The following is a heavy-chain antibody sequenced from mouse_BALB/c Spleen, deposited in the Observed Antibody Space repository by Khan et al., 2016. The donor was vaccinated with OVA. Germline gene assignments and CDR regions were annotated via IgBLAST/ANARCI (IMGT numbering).Heavy chain of an antibody. CDR3: ARIKEIVATYFDY. J-gene: IGHJ2*01. Sequence: VKLQESGAELVKAGASVKMSCKASGYIFTSYWMHWVKQRLGQGLEWFAETNPTNGRTYYNEKFKSKATLTVDKSSSTAYMLLSGPTFDGSVVYDCARIKEIVATYFDYGSQGTTLTVSS. V-gene: IGHV1S81*02. CDR1: GYIFTSYW. CDR2: TNPTNGRT. D-gene: IGHD1-1*01.